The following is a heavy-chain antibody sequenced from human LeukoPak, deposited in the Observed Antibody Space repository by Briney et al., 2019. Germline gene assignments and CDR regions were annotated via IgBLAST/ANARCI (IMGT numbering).Heavy chain of an antibody. CDR3: ARGEYSPGFDY. V-gene: IGHV3-23*01. Sequence: PGGSLRLSCAVSGLTFSNSAMGWVRQAPGKGLEWVSAISVGSDVIYYADSVKGRFAISRDNSKHTVYLQMNSLRAEDTAVYYCARGEYSPGFDYWGQGTLVTVSS. CDR1: GLTFSNSA. CDR2: ISVGSDVI. D-gene: IGHD5-18*01. J-gene: IGHJ4*02.